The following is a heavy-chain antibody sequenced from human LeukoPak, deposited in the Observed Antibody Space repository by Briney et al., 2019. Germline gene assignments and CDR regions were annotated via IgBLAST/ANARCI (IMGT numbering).Heavy chain of an antibody. CDR2: ISWNSGSI. J-gene: IGHJ4*02. D-gene: IGHD6-13*01. CDR3: AKDISAGVSAAGDY. Sequence: GGSLLLSCAASGFSFVDYAMHWARPAPGTGLGWVSCISWNSGSIGYADSEKGRITTTSDNAKNPLYLQMNSLRAEDTALYYCAKDISAGVSAAGDYWGQRTLVTVA. V-gene: IGHV3-9*01. CDR1: GFSFVDYA.